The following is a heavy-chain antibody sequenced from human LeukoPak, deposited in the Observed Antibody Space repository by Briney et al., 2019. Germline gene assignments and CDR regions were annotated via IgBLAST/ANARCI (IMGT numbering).Heavy chain of an antibody. J-gene: IGHJ5*02. D-gene: IGHD3-22*01. CDR1: GRSISISTYY. V-gene: IGHV4-39*01. CDR3: ARLGTGYDSSGYSIGWFDP. CDR2: IYYSGST. Sequence: SETLSLTCTVSGRSISISTYYWGWIRQPPGKGLEWIGNIYYSGSTYYNPSLKSRVTISVDTAKTQFSLRLSSVTAADTAVYYCARLGTGYDSSGYSIGWFDPWGQGTLVTVSS.